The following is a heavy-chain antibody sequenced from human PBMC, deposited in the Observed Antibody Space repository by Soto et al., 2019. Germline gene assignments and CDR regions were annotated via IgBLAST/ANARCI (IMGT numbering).Heavy chain of an antibody. Sequence: GESLKISCKGSGYSFTSYWIGWVRQMPGKGLEWMGIIYPGDSDTRYSPSFQGQVTISADKSISTAYLQWSSLKASDTAMYYCARRQKYCSGGSCYSYPFDYWGQGTLVTVSS. CDR3: ARRQKYCSGGSCYSYPFDY. J-gene: IGHJ4*02. CDR2: IYPGDSDT. V-gene: IGHV5-51*01. D-gene: IGHD2-15*01. CDR1: GYSFTSYW.